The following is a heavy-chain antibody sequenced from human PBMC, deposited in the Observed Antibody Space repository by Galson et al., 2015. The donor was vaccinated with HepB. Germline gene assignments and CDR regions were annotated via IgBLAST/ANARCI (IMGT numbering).Heavy chain of an antibody. Sequence: SLRLSCAASGFTFSSYAMHWVRQAPGKGLEWVAVISYDGSNKYYADSVKGRFTISRDNSKNTLYLQMNSLRAEDTAVYYCASQYHMVRGVIGLDYWGQGTLVTVSS. V-gene: IGHV3-30*04. CDR2: ISYDGSNK. CDR1: GFTFSSYA. D-gene: IGHD3-10*01. CDR3: ASQYHMVRGVIGLDY. J-gene: IGHJ4*02.